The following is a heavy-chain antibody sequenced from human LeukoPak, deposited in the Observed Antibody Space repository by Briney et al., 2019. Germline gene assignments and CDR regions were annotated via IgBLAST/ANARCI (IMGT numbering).Heavy chain of an antibody. CDR1: GYTFTAYY. CDR3: ASLGSGSSPIIDFDY. D-gene: IGHD3-10*01. J-gene: IGHJ4*02. Sequence: APVKVSCKASGYTFTAYYMHWVRQAPGQGLEWMGIIDPSGGGTSYAQKFQGRVTLTRDTSTSIVYMELSSLTSEDTAVYYCASLGSGSSPIIDFDYWGQGTLVTVCS. CDR2: IDPSGGGT. V-gene: IGHV1-46*01.